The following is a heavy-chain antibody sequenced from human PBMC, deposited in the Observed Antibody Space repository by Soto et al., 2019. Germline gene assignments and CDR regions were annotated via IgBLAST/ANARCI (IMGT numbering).Heavy chain of an antibody. J-gene: IGHJ4*01. D-gene: IGHD3-22*01. CDR1: GYTCANYA. Sequence: SSVKVSCKSSGYTCANYAMHWGRQAPVQRLEGMGGINAWNGNTKYSQKVQGWVTMTSDTGISTAYMELSRLRSDDTAVYYCARDADSSDYYFGDYSDYWGHGTLVTVSS. CDR3: ARDADSSDYYFGDYSDY. CDR2: INAWNGNT. V-gene: IGHV1-3*01.